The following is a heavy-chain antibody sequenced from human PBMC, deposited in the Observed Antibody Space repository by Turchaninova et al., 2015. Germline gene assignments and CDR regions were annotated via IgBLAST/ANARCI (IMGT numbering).Heavy chain of an antibody. CDR2: ITSKGAGETT. V-gene: IGHV3-15*01. D-gene: IGHD3-3*01. Sequence: GGSLRLSCAASCLIFTDAWMSWVRQAPGKGLEWVARITSKGAGETTDYAAPVKGRFTISRDDSTNTIYLQMNNLKTEDTAVYYCAWSGLHGLDSWGQGTLVTVSS. J-gene: IGHJ5*01. CDR3: AWSGLHGLDS. CDR1: CLIFTDAW.